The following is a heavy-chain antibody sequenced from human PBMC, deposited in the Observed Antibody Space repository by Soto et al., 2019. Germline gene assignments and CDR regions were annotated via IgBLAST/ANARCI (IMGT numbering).Heavy chain of an antibody. J-gene: IGHJ4*02. D-gene: IGHD3-10*01. Sequence: QVQLVQSGAEVKKPGSSVKVSCKLFGVTFSNYRISWVRQAPGQGLEWMGGILPISGAANYAQKFQGRVTITADESTSTAYMVRSSLGSEDTAVYYCARGGGKYYGSGNYAFDYWGQGTLVTVSS. V-gene: IGHV1-69*01. CDR3: ARGGGKYYGSGNYAFDY. CDR1: GVTFSNYR. CDR2: ILPISGAA.